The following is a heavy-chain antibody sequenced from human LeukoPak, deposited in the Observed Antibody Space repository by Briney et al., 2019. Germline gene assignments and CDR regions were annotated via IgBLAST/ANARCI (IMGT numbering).Heavy chain of an antibody. CDR2: IKQDGGEK. CDR3: AKGREL. CDR1: GFTFIDYW. V-gene: IGHV3-7*03. D-gene: IGHD3-10*01. Sequence: GGSLRLSCTASGFTFIDYWIYWIRQAPGKGLERVATIKQDGGEKYYGDSVKGRFTISRDNSKNTLYLQMNSLRAEDTAVYYCAKGRELRGQGTLVTVSS. J-gene: IGHJ4*02.